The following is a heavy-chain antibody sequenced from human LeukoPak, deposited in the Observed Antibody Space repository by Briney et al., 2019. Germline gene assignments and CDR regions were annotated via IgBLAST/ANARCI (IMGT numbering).Heavy chain of an antibody. CDR3: ARGRSHWYFDY. D-gene: IGHD1-1*01. CDR2: IKQDGSEK. V-gene: IGHV3-7*01. J-gene: IGHJ4*02. CDR1: GFTFTRYW. Sequence: GGSLRLSCAASGFTFTRYWMRWVSQAPGKGLEWVANIKQDGSEKYYVDSVKGRFTISIDNAKNSLYLQMNSLRAEDTAAYYCARGRSHWYFDYWGQGTLATVSS.